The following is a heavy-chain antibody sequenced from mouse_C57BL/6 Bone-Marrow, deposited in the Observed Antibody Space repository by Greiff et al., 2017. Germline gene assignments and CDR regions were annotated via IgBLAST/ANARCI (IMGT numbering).Heavy chain of an antibody. CDR2: IDPADSYT. V-gene: IGHV1-69*01. J-gene: IGHJ3*01. CDR3: ARGAY. Sequence: QVQLQQPGAELVMPGASVKLSCKASGYTFNSYWMHWVKQRPGQGLEWIGEIDPADSYTNYNQKFKGKSTLTVDTSSSTAYMQLSSLTSEDSAVYYCARGAYWGQGTLVTVSA. CDR1: GYTFNSYW.